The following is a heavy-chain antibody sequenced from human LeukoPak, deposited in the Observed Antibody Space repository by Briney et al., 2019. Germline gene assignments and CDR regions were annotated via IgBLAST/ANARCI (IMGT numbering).Heavy chain of an antibody. CDR2: IRYDGTNK. CDR1: GFTFSSYG. Sequence: GGSLRLSCAASGFTFSSYGMHWVRQAPGKGLEWVAFIRYDGTNKYYAHPVKGRFTISRDNSKSTLYLQMNSLRAEDTAVYYCAKDDSGWDDYSYYMDVWGKGTTVTISS. CDR3: AKDDSGWDDYSYYMDV. D-gene: IGHD6-19*01. J-gene: IGHJ6*03. V-gene: IGHV3-30*02.